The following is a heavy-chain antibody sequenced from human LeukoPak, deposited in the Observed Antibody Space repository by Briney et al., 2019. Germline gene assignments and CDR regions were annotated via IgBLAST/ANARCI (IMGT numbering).Heavy chain of an antibody. V-gene: IGHV3-21*01. Sequence: GSLRLSCAASGFTFSNACMSWVRQAPGKGLEWVSSISSSSSYIYYADSVKGRFTISRDNAKNSLYLQMNSLRAEDTAVYYCARGGIAVAGRSDYWGQGTLVTVSS. CDR2: ISSSSSYI. J-gene: IGHJ4*02. CDR3: ARGGIAVAGRSDY. D-gene: IGHD6-19*01. CDR1: GFTFSNAC.